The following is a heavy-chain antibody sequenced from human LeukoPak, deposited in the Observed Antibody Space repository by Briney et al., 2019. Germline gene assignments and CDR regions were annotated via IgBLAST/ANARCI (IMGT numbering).Heavy chain of an antibody. J-gene: IGHJ4*02. CDR1: GYTLTQLS. V-gene: IGHV1-24*01. CDR2: FETEDDET. D-gene: IGHD2-2*01. Sequence: ASVKVSCKVSGYTLTQLSMHWVRQAPGKRLEWVGGFETEDDETIYAQKFQGRVTMTEDTSTDTAYMELSSLRSEDTAVYYCATDLGYCSSTSCYSICWGQGTLVTVSS. CDR3: ATDLGYCSSTSCYSIC.